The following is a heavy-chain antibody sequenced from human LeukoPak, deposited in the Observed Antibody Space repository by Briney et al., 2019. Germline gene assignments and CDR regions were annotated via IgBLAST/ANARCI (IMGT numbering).Heavy chain of an antibody. J-gene: IGHJ3*02. V-gene: IGHV1-69*04. CDR1: GGTFSSYA. Sequence: ASVKVSCKASGGTFSSYAISWVRQAPGQGLEWMGRIIPILGIANYAQKFQGRVTITADKSTSTAYMELSSLRSEDTAVYYCAREHTPIVVVVAATGSAFDIWGQGTTVTVSS. D-gene: IGHD2-15*01. CDR3: AREHTPIVVVVAATGSAFDI. CDR2: IIPILGIA.